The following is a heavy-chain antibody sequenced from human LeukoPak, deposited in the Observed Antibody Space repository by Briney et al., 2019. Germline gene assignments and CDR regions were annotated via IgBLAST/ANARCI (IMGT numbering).Heavy chain of an antibody. D-gene: IGHD5-18*01. CDR1: GGTFSSYA. J-gene: IGHJ4*02. Sequence: SVKVSCKASGGTFSSYAISWVRQAPGQGLEWMGGIIPIFGTANYAQKFQGRVTITTDESASTAYMELSSLRSEDTAVYYCARAGNYTAMGTFDYWGQGTLITVSS. V-gene: IGHV1-69*05. CDR3: ARAGNYTAMGTFDY. CDR2: IIPIFGTA.